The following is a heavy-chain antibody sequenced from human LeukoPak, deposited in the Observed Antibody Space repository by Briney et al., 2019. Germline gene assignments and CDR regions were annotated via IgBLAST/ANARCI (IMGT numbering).Heavy chain of an antibody. CDR3: AREKTSGSYSASYFDY. D-gene: IGHD1-26*01. Sequence: PGGSLRLSCAASGFTFSSYWMHWVRQAPGKGLVWVSRINSDGSSTSYADSVKGRFTISRDNAKNTLYLQMNSLRAEDTAVYYCAREKTSGSYSASYFDYWGQGTLVTVSS. V-gene: IGHV3-74*01. J-gene: IGHJ4*02. CDR1: GFTFSSYW. CDR2: INSDGSST.